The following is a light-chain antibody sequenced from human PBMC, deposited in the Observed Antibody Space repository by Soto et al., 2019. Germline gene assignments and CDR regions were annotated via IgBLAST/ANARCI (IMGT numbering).Light chain of an antibody. CDR2: KAS. CDR1: QSISSW. J-gene: IGKJ5*01. V-gene: IGKV1-5*03. CDR3: QQYNSYPIT. Sequence: DIQMTQSPSTLSASVGDRVTITCRASQSISSWLAWYQQKPGKAPKLLIYKASSLESGFPSRFSGSGSGTEFTLTISSLQPDDFATYYCQQYNSYPITFGQGTRLEIK.